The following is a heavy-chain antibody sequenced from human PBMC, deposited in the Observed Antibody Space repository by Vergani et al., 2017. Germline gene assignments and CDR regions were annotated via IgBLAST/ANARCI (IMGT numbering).Heavy chain of an antibody. V-gene: IGHV4-30-2*01. CDR1: GGSISSGGYS. Sequence: QLQESGPGLVKPSQTLSLTCAVSGGSISSGGYSWSWIRQPPGKGLEWIGYIYHRGSTYYNPSLKSRVTISVDRSKNQFSLKLSSVTAADTAVYYCARGVAGYCSSTSCYKDWFDPWGQGTLVTVSS. CDR3: ARGVAGYCSSTSCYKDWFDP. CDR2: IYHRGST. D-gene: IGHD2-2*02. J-gene: IGHJ5*02.